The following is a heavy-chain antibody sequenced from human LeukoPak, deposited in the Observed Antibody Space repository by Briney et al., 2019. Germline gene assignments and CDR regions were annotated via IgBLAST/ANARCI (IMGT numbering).Heavy chain of an antibody. V-gene: IGHV1-2*06. CDR3: ASPHSGYDYFDY. CDR2: INPNSGGT. D-gene: IGHD5-12*01. J-gene: IGHJ4*02. CDR1: GYTFTGYY. Sequence: ASVKVSCKASGYTFTGYYMHWARQAPGQGLEWMGRINPNSGGTNYAQKFQGRVTMTRDTSISTAYMELSRLRSDDTAVYYCASPHSGYDYFDYWGQGTLVTVSS.